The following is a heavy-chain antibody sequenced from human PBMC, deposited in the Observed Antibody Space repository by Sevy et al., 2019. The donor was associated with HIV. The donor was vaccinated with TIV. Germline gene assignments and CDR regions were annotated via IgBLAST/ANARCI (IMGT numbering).Heavy chain of an antibody. V-gene: IGHV3-11*06. Sequence: GGSLRLSCAASGFTFSDYYMNWIRQAPGKGLEWVSYISSSSSYTNYADSVKGRFTISRDNAKNSLYLQMNSLRAEDTAVYYCARDLREYYYGSGSSEFDPWGQGTLVTVSS. CDR2: ISSSSSYT. D-gene: IGHD3-10*01. CDR1: GFTFSDYY. CDR3: ARDLREYYYGSGSSEFDP. J-gene: IGHJ5*02.